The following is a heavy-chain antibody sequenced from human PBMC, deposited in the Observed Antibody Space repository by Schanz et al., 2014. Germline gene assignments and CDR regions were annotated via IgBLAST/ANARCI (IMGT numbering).Heavy chain of an antibody. Sequence: QVQVVQSGAEVKKPGASVKVSCKASGYTFTDYGVIWVRQAPGQGLEWLGRIMPLRGIGNNAWKFQDRLTITAGKSMNITYMELSSLGTEDTAVYYCTRLRRADPNGFDVWGQGTLVTVSS. D-gene: IGHD6-19*01. J-gene: IGHJ5*02. CDR2: IMPLRGIG. CDR1: GYTFTDYG. CDR3: TRLRRADPNGFDV. V-gene: IGHV1-69*04.